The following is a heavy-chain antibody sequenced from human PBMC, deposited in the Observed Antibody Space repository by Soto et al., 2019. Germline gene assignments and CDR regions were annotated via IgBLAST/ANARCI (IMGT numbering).Heavy chain of an antibody. CDR2: IIPIFGTA. V-gene: IGHV1-69*01. D-gene: IGHD4-17*01. CDR1: GGTFSSYA. J-gene: IGHJ5*02. CDR3: ARDKLHDYGDLHNWFDP. Sequence: QVQLVQSGAEVKKPGSSVKVSCKASGGTFSSYAISWVRQAPGQGLEWMGGIIPIFGTANYAQKFQGRVTITADESTSRTYMELSSLRSEDTAVYYCARDKLHDYGDLHNWFDPWGQGTLVTVSS.